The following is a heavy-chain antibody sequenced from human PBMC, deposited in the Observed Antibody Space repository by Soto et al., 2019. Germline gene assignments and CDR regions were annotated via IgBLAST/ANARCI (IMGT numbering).Heavy chain of an antibody. CDR3: ARALGGSSRHPDGFDI. CDR1: GFTFSYYS. CDR2: ISFSGSST. J-gene: IGHJ3*02. D-gene: IGHD6-6*01. Sequence: GGSLRLSCVASGFTFSYYSMNWVRQTPGKGLEWVSYISFSGSSTYSADSVKGRFVISRDNAKNSVYLQMNSLRAEDTAGYFCARALGGSSRHPDGFDIWGQGTMVTVSS. V-gene: IGHV3-48*01.